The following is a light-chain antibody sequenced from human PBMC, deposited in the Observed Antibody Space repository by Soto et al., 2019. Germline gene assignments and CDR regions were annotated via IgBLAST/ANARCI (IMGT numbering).Light chain of an antibody. V-gene: IGLV1-47*01. CDR1: SSNIGSSY. Sequence: QSVLTQPPSASGTPGQRVTISCSGSSSNIGSSYVYWYQQLPGTAPKLLIYGNNQRPSGVPDRFSGSKSGTSASLAISGLRSEDEAHYYCAAWDDSLSGFVVFGGGTKLTVL. CDR2: GNN. J-gene: IGLJ2*01. CDR3: AAWDDSLSGFVV.